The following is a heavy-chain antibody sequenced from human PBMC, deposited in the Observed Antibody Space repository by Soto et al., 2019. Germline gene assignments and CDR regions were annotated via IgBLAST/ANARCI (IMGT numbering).Heavy chain of an antibody. V-gene: IGHV1-18*01. J-gene: IGHJ3*02. CDR3: AREVVVTAIRFDAFDI. CDR1: GYTFTSYG. Sequence: QVQMVQSGAEVKKPGASVKVSCKASGYTFTSYGISWVRQAPGQGLEWMGCISAYNGNTNYAQKLQGRVTMTTDTSTSTAYMELRSLRSDDPAVYYCAREVVVTAIRFDAFDILGQGTMVTVS. D-gene: IGHD2-21*02. CDR2: ISAYNGNT.